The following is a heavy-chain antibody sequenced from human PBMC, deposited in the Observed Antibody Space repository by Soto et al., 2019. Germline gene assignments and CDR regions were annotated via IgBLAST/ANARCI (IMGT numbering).Heavy chain of an antibody. CDR2: MSATGGA. CDR1: GDSISNYY. D-gene: IGHD1-26*01. CDR3: TRDQSGTPDI. Sequence: NPSETLSLTCNVSGDSISNYYWTWIRQSAGKGLEWIGRMSATGGAAYNPSLKSRLTLSRDTSRNELSLSLKFVTAADTAVYFCTRDQSGTPDIWGQGTMVTVSS. J-gene: IGHJ3*02. V-gene: IGHV4-4*07.